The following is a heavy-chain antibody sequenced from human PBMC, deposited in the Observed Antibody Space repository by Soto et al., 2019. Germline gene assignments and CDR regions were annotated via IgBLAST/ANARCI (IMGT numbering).Heavy chain of an antibody. J-gene: IGHJ4*02. D-gene: IGHD2-2*01. CDR2: NNPSGATT. Sequence: QVSLVQSGAEVKKPGASVKVSCKASGYTFTSYYVHWVRQAPGQGLEWMGINNPSGATTTYAQNCQRRVSMTRDTSTSTVYMELSSLRSEDTAVYYCARRDCFSSSCYFKYWGQGTLVTVSS. CDR3: ARRDCFSSSCYFKY. V-gene: IGHV1-46*01. CDR1: GYTFTSYY.